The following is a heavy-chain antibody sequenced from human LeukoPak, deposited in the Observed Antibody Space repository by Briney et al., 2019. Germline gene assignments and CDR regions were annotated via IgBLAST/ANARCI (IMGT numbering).Heavy chain of an antibody. Sequence: GGSLRLSCAASGFTFSSYWMHWVRQAPGKGLVWVSRIKSDGSTNYADSVKGRFTISRDNAKNTVSLQMNSLRAEDTGVYYCARAPSEIGGYYPEYFRYWGQGTLVTVSS. CDR1: GFTFSSYW. CDR2: IKSDGST. V-gene: IGHV3-74*01. CDR3: ARAPSEIGGYYPEYFRY. D-gene: IGHD3-22*01. J-gene: IGHJ1*01.